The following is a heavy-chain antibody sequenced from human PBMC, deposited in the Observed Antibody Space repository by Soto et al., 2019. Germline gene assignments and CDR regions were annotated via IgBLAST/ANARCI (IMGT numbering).Heavy chain of an antibody. V-gene: IGHV4-31*03. CDR3: ARVVVAATFDY. CDR1: GGSISSGGYY. CDR2: IYYSGST. D-gene: IGHD2-15*01. Sequence: SETLSLTCTVSGGSISSGGYYWSWIRQHPGKGLEWIGYIYYSGSTYYNPSLKSRVTISVDTSKNQFSLKLSSMTAADTAVYYCARVVVAATFDYWGQGTLVTAPQ. J-gene: IGHJ4*02.